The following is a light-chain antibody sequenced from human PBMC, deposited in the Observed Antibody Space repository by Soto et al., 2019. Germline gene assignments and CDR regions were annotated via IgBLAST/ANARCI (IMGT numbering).Light chain of an antibody. CDR2: GNT. CDR3: QSYDSSLSASYV. V-gene: IGLV1-40*01. Sequence: QSALTQLPSVSGAPGQRVTISCTGSSSNIGAGYEVHWYQHLPGKAPKLLIYGNTNRPSGVPDRFSGSKSGTSASLAITGLQAEDEADYYCQSYDSSLSASYVFGGGTKLTVL. J-gene: IGLJ1*01. CDR1: SSNIGAGYE.